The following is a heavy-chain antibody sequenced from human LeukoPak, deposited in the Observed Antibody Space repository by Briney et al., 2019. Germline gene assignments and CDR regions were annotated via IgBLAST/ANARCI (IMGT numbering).Heavy chain of an antibody. D-gene: IGHD2-15*01. V-gene: IGHV4-39*07. CDR2: IYYSGST. CDR1: GGSISSSSYY. Sequence: SETLSLTCTVSGGSISSSSYYSGWIRQPPGKGLEWIGSIYYSGSTYYNPSLKSRVTISVDTSKNQFSLKLSSVTAADTAVYYCAPAPAKYCSGGSCYWFDPWGQGTLVTVSS. CDR3: APAPAKYCSGGSCYWFDP. J-gene: IGHJ5*02.